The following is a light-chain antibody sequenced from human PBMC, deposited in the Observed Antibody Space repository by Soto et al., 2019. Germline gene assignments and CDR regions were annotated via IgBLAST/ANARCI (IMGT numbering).Light chain of an antibody. V-gene: IGKV3-20*01. Sequence: EIVLTQSPGTLSLSPGERATLSCRASQSVGSSYLAWYQQKPGQAPRLLIYGASSRATGIPDRFSGSGSGTDFTLTISRLEPGDFAVYYCQQFDTSPPSTFGQGTRLEIK. J-gene: IGKJ5*01. CDR1: QSVGSSY. CDR3: QQFDTSPPST. CDR2: GAS.